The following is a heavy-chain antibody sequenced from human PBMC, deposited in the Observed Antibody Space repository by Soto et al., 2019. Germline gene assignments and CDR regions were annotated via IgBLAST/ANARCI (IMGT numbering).Heavy chain of an antibody. D-gene: IGHD2-15*01. V-gene: IGHV3-53*01. Sequence: GGSLRLSCAASGFTVSSNYMSWVRQAPGKGLEWVSVIYSGGSTYYADSVKGRFTISRDNSKNTLYLQMNSLRAEDTAVYYCAKSHSVAAPGIFDYWGQGTLVTLSS. CDR2: IYSGGST. CDR1: GFTVSSNY. J-gene: IGHJ4*02. CDR3: AKSHSVAAPGIFDY.